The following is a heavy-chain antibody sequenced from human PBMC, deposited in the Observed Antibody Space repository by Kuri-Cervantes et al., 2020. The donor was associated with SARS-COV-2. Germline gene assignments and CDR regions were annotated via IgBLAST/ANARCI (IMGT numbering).Heavy chain of an antibody. CDR1: GGSFSDYY. CDR2: INHSGNT. Sequence: SETLFLTCAVYGGSFSDYYWSWVRQPPGKGLEWIGEINHSGNTNYDPSLKSRVTISVDTSKNQFSLKLSSVTAADTAVYYCAREEGYYYYYMDVWGKGTTVTVSS. V-gene: IGHV4-34*01. CDR3: AREEGYYYYYMDV. J-gene: IGHJ6*03.